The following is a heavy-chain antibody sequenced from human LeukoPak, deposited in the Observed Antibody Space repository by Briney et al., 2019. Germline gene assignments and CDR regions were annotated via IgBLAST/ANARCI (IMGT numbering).Heavy chain of an antibody. V-gene: IGHV3-11*01. CDR2: ISSSGSTI. CDR1: GFTFSDYY. Sequence: GGSLRLSCAASGFTFSDYYMSWIRQAPGKGPEWVSYISSSGSTIYYADSVKGRFTISRDNAKNSLYLQMNSLRAEDTAVYYCARGGITMTYSYYFDYWGQGTLVTVSS. CDR3: ARGGITMTYSYYFDY. J-gene: IGHJ4*02. D-gene: IGHD3-22*01.